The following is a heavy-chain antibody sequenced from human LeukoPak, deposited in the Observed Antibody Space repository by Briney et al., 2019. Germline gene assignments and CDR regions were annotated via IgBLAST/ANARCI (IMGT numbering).Heavy chain of an antibody. CDR3: TTLSIVVAGN. D-gene: IGHD6-19*01. Sequence: GGSLRLSCAASGFTFSNAWMNWVRQAPGKGLECVARIKSKPDGGTIDYAAPVKGRFTISRDDSKNTLYLQMNSLKSEDTAVYYCTTLSIVVAGNWGQGTLVTVSS. V-gene: IGHV3-15*01. CDR2: IKSKPDGGTI. CDR1: GFTFSNAW. J-gene: IGHJ4*02.